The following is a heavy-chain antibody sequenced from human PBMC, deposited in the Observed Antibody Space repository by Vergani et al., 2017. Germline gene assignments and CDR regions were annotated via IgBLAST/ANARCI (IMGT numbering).Heavy chain of an antibody. CDR3: ASRRYYYDSSGYYPDAFDI. D-gene: IGHD3-22*01. J-gene: IGHJ3*02. CDR1: GFTFSSYS. CDR2: ISSSSSTI. Sequence: EVQLVESGGGLVQPGGSLRLSCAASGFTFSSYSMNWVRQAPGKGLEWVSYISSSSSTIYYADSVKGRFTISRDNAKNSLYLQMNSLRAEDTAVYYCASRRYYYDSSGYYPDAFDIWGQGTMVTVSS. V-gene: IGHV3-48*04.